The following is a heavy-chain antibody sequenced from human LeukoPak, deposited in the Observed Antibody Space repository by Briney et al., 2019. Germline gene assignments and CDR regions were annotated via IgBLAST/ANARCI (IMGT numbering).Heavy chain of an antibody. J-gene: IGHJ4*02. Sequence: PSETLSLTCTVSGGSISSYYWSWIRQPPGKGLEWIGYIYYSGSTNYNPSLKSRVTISVDTSKNQFSLKLSSVTAADTAVYYCARRGSSPTTPFDYWGQGTLVTVSS. CDR2: IYYSGST. D-gene: IGHD6-13*01. CDR1: GGSISSYY. CDR3: ARRGSSPTTPFDY. V-gene: IGHV4-59*08.